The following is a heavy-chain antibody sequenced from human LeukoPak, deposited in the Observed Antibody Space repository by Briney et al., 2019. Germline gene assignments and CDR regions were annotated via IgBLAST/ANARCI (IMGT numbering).Heavy chain of an antibody. CDR2: FDPEDGET. CDR1: GYTLTELS. CDR3: ATASSSWLFDY. V-gene: IGHV1-24*01. D-gene: IGHD6-13*01. Sequence: ASVRVSCKVSGYTLTELSMHWVRQAPGKGGEWMGCFDPEDGETIYAQKFQCRVTMTEHTSTDTAYMELSSLRSEDTAVYYCATASSSWLFDYWGQGTLVTVSS. J-gene: IGHJ4*02.